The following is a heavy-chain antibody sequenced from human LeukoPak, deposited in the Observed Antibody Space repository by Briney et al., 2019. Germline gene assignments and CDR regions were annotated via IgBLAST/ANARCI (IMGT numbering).Heavy chain of an antibody. CDR2: ISGSGGST. Sequence: GGSLRLSCAASGFTFSSYAMSWVRQAPGNGLEWVSAISGSGGSTYYADSVKGRFTISRDNSKNTLYLQMNSLRAEDTAVYYCAKGVTMIVVVIRFDYWGQGTLVTVSS. CDR3: AKGVTMIVVVIRFDY. CDR1: GFTFSSYA. D-gene: IGHD3-22*01. V-gene: IGHV3-23*01. J-gene: IGHJ4*02.